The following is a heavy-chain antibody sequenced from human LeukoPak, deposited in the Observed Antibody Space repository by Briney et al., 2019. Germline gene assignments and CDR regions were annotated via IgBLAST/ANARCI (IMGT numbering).Heavy chain of an antibody. Sequence: GGSLRLSCAASGFTFSSYSMNWVRQAPGKGLEWVSSITSSGRYIYYADSVKGRFTISRDNSKSTLYLQMNSLRAEDTAVYYCAKGHTTTFGVVIRNYYYMDVWGKGTTVTVS. CDR1: GFTFSSYS. CDR2: ITSSGRYI. CDR3: AKGHTTTFGVVIRNYYYMDV. V-gene: IGHV3-21*04. J-gene: IGHJ6*03. D-gene: IGHD3-3*01.